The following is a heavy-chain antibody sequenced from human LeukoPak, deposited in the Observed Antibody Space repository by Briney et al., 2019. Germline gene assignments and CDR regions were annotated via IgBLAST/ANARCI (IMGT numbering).Heavy chain of an antibody. D-gene: IGHD4-17*01. V-gene: IGHV3-74*01. Sequence: GGSLRLSCAASGFTFGNYWMHWVRQVPGKGLVWVSRINSDGSSTSYADSVKGRFTISRDNAKNTLYLQMNSLRAEDTAVYYCARATTVTTNFDYWGQGTLVTVSS. CDR1: GFTFGNYW. CDR3: ARATTVTTNFDY. CDR2: INSDGSST. J-gene: IGHJ4*02.